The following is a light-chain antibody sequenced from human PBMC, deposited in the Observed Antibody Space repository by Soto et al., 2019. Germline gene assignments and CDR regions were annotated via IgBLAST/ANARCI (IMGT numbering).Light chain of an antibody. CDR2: DAS. Sequence: DIQMTQSPPSLSASVGDRVTITCQASQDISNYLNWYQQKLGKAPKLLIYDASNLETGVPSRFSGGGSGTHFTFTITSLQPEDSATYYCQHFDNLPLSFGPGTKVHIK. V-gene: IGKV1-33*01. CDR1: QDISNY. J-gene: IGKJ3*01. CDR3: QHFDNLPLS.